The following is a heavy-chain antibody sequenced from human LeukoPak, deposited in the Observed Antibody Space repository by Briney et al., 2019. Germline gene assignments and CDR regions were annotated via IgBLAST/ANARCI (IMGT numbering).Heavy chain of an antibody. V-gene: IGHV3-21*01. CDR3: ARDFNSRYYDYVWGSYRFSF. Sequence: GGSLRLSCAASGFTFSSYSMNWVRQAPGKGLEWVSSISSSSSYIYYADSVKGRFTISRDNAKNSLYLQMNSLRAEDTAVYYCARDFNSRYYDYVWGSYRFSFWGQGTLVTVSS. D-gene: IGHD3-16*02. CDR2: ISSSSSYI. CDR1: GFTFSSYS. J-gene: IGHJ4*02.